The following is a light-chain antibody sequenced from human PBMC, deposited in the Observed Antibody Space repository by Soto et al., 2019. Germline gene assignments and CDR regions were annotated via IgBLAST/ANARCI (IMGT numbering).Light chain of an antibody. J-gene: IGLJ1*01. Sequence: QSVLTQPASVSGSPGQSITISCTGTSSDVGGYNYVSWYQLHPGKAPKLMVYEVSNRPSGVSNRFSGSKSGNTASLTISGLQGEDEADYYCSAYTVSRTYVFGTGTKVTVL. V-gene: IGLV2-14*01. CDR1: SSDVGGYNY. CDR2: EVS. CDR3: SAYTVSRTYV.